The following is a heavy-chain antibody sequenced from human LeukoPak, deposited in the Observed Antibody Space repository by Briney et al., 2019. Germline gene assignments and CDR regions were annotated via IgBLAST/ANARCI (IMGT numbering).Heavy chain of an antibody. V-gene: IGHV3-21*01. D-gene: IGHD3-22*01. CDR2: ISSSSSYI. J-gene: IGHJ4*02. CDR1: GFTFSSYS. Sequence: PGGSLRLSCAASGFTFSSYSMNWVRQAPGKGLEWVSSISSSSSYIYYADSVKGRFTISRDNAENSLYLQMNSLRAEDTAVYYCARDVDDSSGYYYWGQGTLVTVSS. CDR3: ARDVDDSSGYYY.